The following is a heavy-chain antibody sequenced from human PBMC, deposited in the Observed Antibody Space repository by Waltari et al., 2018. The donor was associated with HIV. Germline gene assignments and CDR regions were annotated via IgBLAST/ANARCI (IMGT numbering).Heavy chain of an antibody. V-gene: IGHV3-21*02. CDR3: ARQQLGSGALDL. J-gene: IGHJ4*02. CDR1: GLTFSTDP. CDR2: ISSGTSYI. D-gene: IGHD3-10*02. Sequence: EVQLVEYGGGLVKPGGSLRLSCTASGLTFSTDPMNWVRQAPGKGLELVSSISSGTSYIYYADSVTGRFTVSRDNAKNSLFLQMNSLRADDTAVYYCARQQLGSGALDLWGQGTLVTVSS.